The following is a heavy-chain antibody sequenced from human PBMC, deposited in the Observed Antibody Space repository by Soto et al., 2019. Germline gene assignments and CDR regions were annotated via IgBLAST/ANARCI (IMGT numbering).Heavy chain of an antibody. J-gene: IGHJ4*02. D-gene: IGHD3-10*01. CDR1: GFTFSGYG. CDR3: AKDGGGEYPTFDY. CDR2: IWYDGSNK. Sequence: GGSLRLSCAASGFTFSGYGMHWVRQSPGKGLEWVAVIWYDGSNKYYADSVKGRFTISRDNSKNTLYLQMNSLRAEDTAVYYCAKDGGGEYPTFDYWGQGTLVTVSS. V-gene: IGHV3-33*06.